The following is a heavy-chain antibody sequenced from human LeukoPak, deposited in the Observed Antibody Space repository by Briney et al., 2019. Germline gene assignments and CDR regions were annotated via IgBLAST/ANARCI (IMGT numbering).Heavy chain of an antibody. CDR3: ARGHWTPNMVATLAY. CDR1: GYTFTTYY. Sequence: ASVKVSCKASGYTFTTYYMHWVRQAPGQGLEWMGIINPSGGSTTYAQNFQGRVTMTRDTSTSAVYMEVSSLRSEDMAVYYCARGHWTPNMVATLAYWGLGTLVTVSS. D-gene: IGHD5-12*01. J-gene: IGHJ4*02. V-gene: IGHV1-46*01. CDR2: INPSGGST.